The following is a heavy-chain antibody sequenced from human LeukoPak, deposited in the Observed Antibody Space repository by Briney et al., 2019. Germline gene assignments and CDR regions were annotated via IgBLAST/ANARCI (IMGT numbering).Heavy chain of an antibody. J-gene: IGHJ4*02. V-gene: IGHV4-59*11. CDR2: IYYSGST. Sequence: PSETLSLTCTVSGGSISSHYWSWIRQPPGKGLEWIGYIYYSGSTNYNPSLKSRVTISVDTSKNQFSLKLSSVTAADTAVYYCARAPEYSSGWYDYWGQGTLVTVSS. D-gene: IGHD6-19*01. CDR1: GGSISSHY. CDR3: ARAPEYSSGWYDY.